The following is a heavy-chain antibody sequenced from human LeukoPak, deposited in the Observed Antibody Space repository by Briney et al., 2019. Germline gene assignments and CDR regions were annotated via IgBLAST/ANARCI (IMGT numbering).Heavy chain of an antibody. CDR3: AKGYCSSTSCYTGGPFDY. Sequence: GGSLRLSCAASGFTFSSYAMSWVRQAPGKGLEWVSAISGSGGSTYYADSVKGRFTISRDNSKNTLYLQMNSLRAEDTAVYYCAKGYCSSTSCYTGGPFDYWGQGTLVTVSS. CDR1: GFTFSSYA. V-gene: IGHV3-23*01. CDR2: ISGSGGST. J-gene: IGHJ4*02. D-gene: IGHD2-2*02.